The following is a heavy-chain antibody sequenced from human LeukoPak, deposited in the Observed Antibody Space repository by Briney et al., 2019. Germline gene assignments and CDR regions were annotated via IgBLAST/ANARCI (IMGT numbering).Heavy chain of an antibody. J-gene: IGHJ4*02. V-gene: IGHV3-7*01. D-gene: IGHD1-26*01. CDR1: GFTFNNYW. CDR3: ARERGWELPSSFDS. Sequence: GGSLRLCGAASGFTFNNYWMSWVRQAPGKGLEWVANIKPDGGDKYYVGSVKGRFTISRDNDKNSMCLQMNSLRAEDTAVYYCARERGWELPSSFDSWGQGTLVTVSS. CDR2: IKPDGGDK.